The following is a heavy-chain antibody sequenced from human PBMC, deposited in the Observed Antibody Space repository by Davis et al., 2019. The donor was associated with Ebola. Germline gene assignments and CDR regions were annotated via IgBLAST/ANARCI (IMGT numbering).Heavy chain of an antibody. D-gene: IGHD2-2*02. Sequence: SETLSLTCAVSGGSISSSNWWSWVRQPPGKGLEWIGEIYHSGSTNYNPSLKSRVTISVDTSKNQFSLKLSSVTAADTAVYYCARGVVPAAIGHGWFDPWGQGTLVTVSS. CDR3: ARGVVPAAIGHGWFDP. CDR1: GGSISSSNW. J-gene: IGHJ5*02. CDR2: IYHSGST. V-gene: IGHV4-4*02.